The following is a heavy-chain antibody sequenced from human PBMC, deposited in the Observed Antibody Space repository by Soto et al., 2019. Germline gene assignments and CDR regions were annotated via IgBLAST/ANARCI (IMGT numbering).Heavy chain of an antibody. J-gene: IGHJ4*02. CDR2: IYPGASDT. CDR3: ATTGFSYGYGEYYFDY. D-gene: IGHD5-18*01. V-gene: IGHV5-51*01. CDR1: GYSFNSYW. Sequence: GASLKISCEGSGYSFNSYWIGWVRQMPGTSLECMWIIYPGASDTRYSPSFQCQVTISADKSIRHAYLQWSSLKASDTAMYYCATTGFSYGYGEYYFDYWGQGTLVTVSS.